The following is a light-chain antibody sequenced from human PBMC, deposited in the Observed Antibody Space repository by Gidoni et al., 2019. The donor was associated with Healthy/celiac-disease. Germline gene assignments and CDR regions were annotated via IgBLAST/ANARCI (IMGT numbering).Light chain of an antibody. J-gene: IGLJ3*02. CDR2: DVS. Sequence: QSALTQPASVSGSPGQSITISCTGTSSDVVGYNYVSWYQQHPGKAPKLMIYDVSNRPSGVSNRFSGSKSGNTASLTISWLQAEDEADYYCSSYTSSSTSWVFGGGTKLTV. V-gene: IGLV2-14*03. CDR3: SSYTSSSTSWV. CDR1: SSDVVGYNY.